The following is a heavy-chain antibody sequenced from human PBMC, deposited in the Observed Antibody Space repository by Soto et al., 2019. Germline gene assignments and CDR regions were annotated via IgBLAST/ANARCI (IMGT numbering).Heavy chain of an antibody. CDR2: IYYSGST. V-gene: IGHV4-59*01. CDR1: GGSISSYY. J-gene: IGHJ5*02. CDR3: ARTDWNGNWFDP. D-gene: IGHD1-1*01. Sequence: PSETLSLTCTVSGGSISSYYWSWIRQPPGKGLEWIGYIYYSGSTNYNPSLKSRVTISVDTSKNQFSLKLSSVTAADTAVYYCARTDWNGNWFDPWGQGTLVTVSS.